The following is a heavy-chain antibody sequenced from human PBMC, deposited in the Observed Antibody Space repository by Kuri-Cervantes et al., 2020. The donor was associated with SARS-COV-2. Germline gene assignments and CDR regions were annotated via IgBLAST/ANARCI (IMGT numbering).Heavy chain of an antibody. Sequence: ASVKVSCKVSGYTLTELSMHWVRQAPGKGLEWMGIINPSGCSTSYAQKFQGRVTMTRDTSTSTVYMELSSLRSEDTAVYYCARDRRSSDCSSTSCYLNWFDTWGQGTLVTVSS. J-gene: IGHJ5*02. D-gene: IGHD2-2*01. CDR1: GYTLTELS. V-gene: IGHV1-46*01. CDR3: ARDRRSSDCSSTSCYLNWFDT. CDR2: INPSGCST.